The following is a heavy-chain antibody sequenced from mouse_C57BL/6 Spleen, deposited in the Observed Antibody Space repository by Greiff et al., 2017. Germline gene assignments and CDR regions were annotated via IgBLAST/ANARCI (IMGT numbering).Heavy chain of an antibody. Sequence: QVQLQQPGAELVKPGASVKMSCKASGYTFTSYWITWVKQRPGQGLEWIGDIYPGSGSTNYNEKFKSKATLTVDTSSSTAYMQLSSLTSEDSAVYYCARETGNGGYFDYWGQGTTLTVSS. CDR3: ARETGNGGYFDY. CDR2: IYPGSGST. D-gene: IGHD4-1*01. CDR1: GYTFTSYW. V-gene: IGHV1-55*01. J-gene: IGHJ2*01.